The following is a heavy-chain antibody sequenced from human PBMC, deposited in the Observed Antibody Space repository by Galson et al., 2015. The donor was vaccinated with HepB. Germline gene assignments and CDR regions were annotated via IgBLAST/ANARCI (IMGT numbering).Heavy chain of an antibody. D-gene: IGHD6-19*01. CDR1: GFTFSYYA. Sequence: SLRLSCAASGFTFSYYALSWVRQAPGKGLEWISAITPSGDNTYSADSMKGRFTISRDNSQNTLFLQMHGLSADDTATYFCAKVFPEKTDGWYRQALYYFDSWGQGTRVTVSS. J-gene: IGHJ4*02. CDR3: AKVFPEKTDGWYRQALYYFDS. V-gene: IGHV3-23*01. CDR2: ITPSGDNT.